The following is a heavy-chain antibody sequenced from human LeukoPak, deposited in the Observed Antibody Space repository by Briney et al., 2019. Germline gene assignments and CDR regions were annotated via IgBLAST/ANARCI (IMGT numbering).Heavy chain of an antibody. Sequence: GGSLRLSCAASGFTFSSYGMHWVRQAPGKGLEWVAAIWYDGSNKYHADSVKGRFTISRDNSRNTLYLQMNSLRAEDTAVYYCARDYYGSGRTHGMDVWGQGTTVTVSS. CDR1: GFTFSSYG. V-gene: IGHV3-33*01. CDR3: ARDYYGSGRTHGMDV. CDR2: IWYDGSNK. J-gene: IGHJ6*02. D-gene: IGHD3-10*01.